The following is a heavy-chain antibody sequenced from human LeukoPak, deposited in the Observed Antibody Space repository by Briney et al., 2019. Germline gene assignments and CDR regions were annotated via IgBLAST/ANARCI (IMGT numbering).Heavy chain of an antibody. J-gene: IGHJ4*02. D-gene: IGHD3-22*01. Sequence: GGSLRLSCAASGFTFSSYAMHWVRQAPGKGLERVAVISYDGSNKYYADSVKGRFTISRDNAQNSLYLQMNSLRAEDTAVYYCASYYESSGFLRNFDYWGQGTLVTVSS. V-gene: IGHV3-30*04. CDR3: ASYYESSGFLRNFDY. CDR2: ISYDGSNK. CDR1: GFTFSSYA.